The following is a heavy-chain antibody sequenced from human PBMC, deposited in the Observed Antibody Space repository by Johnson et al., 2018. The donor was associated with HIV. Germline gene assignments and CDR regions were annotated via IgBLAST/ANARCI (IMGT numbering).Heavy chain of an antibody. CDR1: GFTFSSYD. CDR2: IGTAGAT. CDR3: VRVGHGSDYYRDAFDI. Sequence: VQLVESGGGLVQPGGSLRLSCAASGFTFSSYDMHWVRQVTGKGLEWVSAIGTAGATYYPGSVKGRFTISRENDQNSLYLQMNSLTAGDTAMYYCVRVGHGSDYYRDAFDIWGQGTMVTVSS. V-gene: IGHV3-13*01. D-gene: IGHD3-22*01. J-gene: IGHJ3*02.